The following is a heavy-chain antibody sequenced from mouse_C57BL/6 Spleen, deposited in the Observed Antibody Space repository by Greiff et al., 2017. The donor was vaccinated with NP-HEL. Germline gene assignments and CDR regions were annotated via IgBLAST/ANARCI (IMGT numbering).Heavy chain of an antibody. D-gene: IGHD1-1*01. CDR3: ARWDYGSGWYFDV. J-gene: IGHJ1*03. CDR2: IYPGDGDT. Sequence: VQLQQSGAELVKPGASVKISCKASGYAFSSYWMNWVKQRPGKGLEWIGQIYPGDGDTNYNGKFKGKATLTADKSSSTAYMQLSSLTSEDSAVYFCARWDYGSGWYFDVWGTGTTVTVSS. CDR1: GYAFSSYW. V-gene: IGHV1-80*01.